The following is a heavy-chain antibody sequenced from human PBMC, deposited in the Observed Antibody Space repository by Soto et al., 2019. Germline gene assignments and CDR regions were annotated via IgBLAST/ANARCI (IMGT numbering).Heavy chain of an antibody. J-gene: IGHJ6*02. Sequence: PEGSPRLSCAASGFTFSSYAMSWVRQAPGKGLEWVSAISGSGGSTYYADSVKGRFTISRDNSKNTLYLQMNSLRAEDTAVYYCAKDRLRFLELFGAAYDYYGVDVGGQRTTVTGS. CDR1: GFTFSSYA. V-gene: IGHV3-23*01. CDR2: ISGSGGST. D-gene: IGHD3-3*01. CDR3: AKDRLRFLELFGAAYDYYGVDV.